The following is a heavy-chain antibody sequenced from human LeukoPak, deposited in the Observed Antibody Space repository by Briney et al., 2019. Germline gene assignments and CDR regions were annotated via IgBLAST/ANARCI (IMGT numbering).Heavy chain of an antibody. D-gene: IGHD4-17*01. CDR1: GFTFSIYA. CDR2: ISGNGGST. J-gene: IGHJ5*01. Sequence: GGSLRLSCAASGFTFSIYAMSWVRQAPGKGLERVSAISGNGGSTYYTDSVKGRFTISRDNSRNTLYVQMTRLTAEDTAVYYCAKYRDVTSKGSGLGSLGQGTLVTVSS. V-gene: IGHV3-23*01. CDR3: AKYRDVTSKGSGLGS.